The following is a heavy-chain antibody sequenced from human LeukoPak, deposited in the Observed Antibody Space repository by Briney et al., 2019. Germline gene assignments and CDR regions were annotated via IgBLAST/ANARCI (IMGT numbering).Heavy chain of an antibody. CDR2: VIPIFGTA. CDR3: ARAGNRGGLDYYYYYMDV. Sequence: ASVKVSCKASGGTFSSYAISWVRQAPGQGLEWMGGVIPIFGTANYAQKFQGRVTITADESTSTAYMELSSLRSEDTAVYYCARAGNRGGLDYYYYYMDVWGKGTTVTVS. CDR1: GGTFSSYA. J-gene: IGHJ6*03. D-gene: IGHD3-10*01. V-gene: IGHV1-69*13.